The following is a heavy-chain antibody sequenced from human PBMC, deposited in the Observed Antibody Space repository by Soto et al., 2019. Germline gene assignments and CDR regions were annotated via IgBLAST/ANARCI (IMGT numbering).Heavy chain of an antibody. CDR2: IYYSGST. Sequence: SETLSLTCTVSGGSISSSSYYWGWIRQPPGKGLEWIGSIYYSGSTYYNPSLKSRVTISVDTSKNQFSLRLSSVTAADTAVYYCARPRYSYGIFDYWGQGTLVTVSS. V-gene: IGHV4-39*01. CDR1: GGSISSSSYY. CDR3: ARPRYSYGIFDY. D-gene: IGHD5-18*01. J-gene: IGHJ4*02.